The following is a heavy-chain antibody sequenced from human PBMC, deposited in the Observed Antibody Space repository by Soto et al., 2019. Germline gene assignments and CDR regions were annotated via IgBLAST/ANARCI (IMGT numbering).Heavy chain of an antibody. CDR3: ARAYAYSTPWSFDN. V-gene: IGHV1-18*01. CDR1: GYNFSRYG. D-gene: IGHD6-13*01. J-gene: IGHJ4*02. Sequence: QVQLVQSGAEVKKPGASVRVSCKASGYNFSRYGISWVRQAPGQGLEWMGWISGFNVNTKESEKLQGRVTLTTDTAANTAHMELRGLRSDDTAVYYCARAYAYSTPWSFDNWGQGTLVTVSS. CDR2: ISGFNVNT.